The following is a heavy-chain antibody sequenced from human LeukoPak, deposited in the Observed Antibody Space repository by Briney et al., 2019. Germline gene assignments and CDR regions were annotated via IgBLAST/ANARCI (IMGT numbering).Heavy chain of an antibody. J-gene: IGHJ4*02. V-gene: IGHV1-2*02. CDR3: ARDIPLTYSSSWEGYFDY. D-gene: IGHD6-13*01. CDR1: GYTFTGYY. Sequence: ASVKVSCKASGYTFTGYYMHWVRQAPGQGLAWMGWINPNSGGTNYAQKFQGRVTMTRDTSISTAYMELSRLRSDDTAVYYCARDIPLTYSSSWEGYFDYWGQGTLVTVSS. CDR2: INPNSGGT.